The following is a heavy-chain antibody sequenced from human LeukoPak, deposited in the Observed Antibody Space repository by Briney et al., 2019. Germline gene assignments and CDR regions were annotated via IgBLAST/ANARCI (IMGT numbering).Heavy chain of an antibody. CDR3: ARLAPYSSGPHFDY. V-gene: IGHV4-61*02. J-gene: IGHJ4*02. CDR1: GGSISSSSYY. Sequence: SETLSLTCTVSGGSISSSSYYWGWIRQPAGKGLEWIGRVYATGSTNYSPSLKSRATISLDPSKNQFSLKLSSVTAADTAMYYCARLAPYSSGPHFDYWGQGILVTVSS. D-gene: IGHD6-19*01. CDR2: VYATGST.